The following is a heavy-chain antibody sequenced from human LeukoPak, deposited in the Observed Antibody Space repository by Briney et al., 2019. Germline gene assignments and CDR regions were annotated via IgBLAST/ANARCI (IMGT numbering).Heavy chain of an antibody. J-gene: IGHJ4*02. D-gene: IGHD3-22*01. CDR2: IIPIFGTA. V-gene: IGHV1-69*13. CDR3: ARDSDDGSGPHGY. Sequence: SVKVSRKASGGTFSSYAISWVRQAPGQGLEWMGGIIPIFGTANYAQKFQGRVTITADESTSTAYMELSSLRSEDTAVYYCARDSDDGSGPHGYWGQGTLVTVSS. CDR1: GGTFSSYA.